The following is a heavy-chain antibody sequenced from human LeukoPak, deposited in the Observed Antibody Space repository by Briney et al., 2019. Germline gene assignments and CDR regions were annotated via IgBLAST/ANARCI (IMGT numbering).Heavy chain of an antibody. CDR2: ITWDATTT. CDR3: AREFREQWLGRGDWFDP. V-gene: IGHV3-43*01. Sequence: GGSLRLSCAASGFIFDDYTMHWVRQAPGKGPEWVSLITWDATTTHYADSAKGRFTISRDNSKNSLYLQMNSLRAEDTAVYYCAREFREQWLGRGDWFDPWGQGTLVTVSS. D-gene: IGHD6-19*01. J-gene: IGHJ5*02. CDR1: GFIFDDYT.